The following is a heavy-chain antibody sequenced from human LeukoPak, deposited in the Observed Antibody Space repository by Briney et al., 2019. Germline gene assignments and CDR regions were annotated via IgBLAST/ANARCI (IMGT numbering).Heavy chain of an antibody. CDR3: ARGTMTTVTYYFDY. J-gene: IGHJ4*02. CDR1: GGSISSGGYY. Sequence: SQTLSLTCTVSGGSISSGGYYWSWIRQHPGKGLEWIGYIYYSGSTYYNPSLKSRVTISVDTSKNQFSLKLSSVTAADTAVYYCARGTMTTVTYYFDYWGQGTLVTVSS. V-gene: IGHV4-31*03. D-gene: IGHD4-17*01. CDR2: IYYSGST.